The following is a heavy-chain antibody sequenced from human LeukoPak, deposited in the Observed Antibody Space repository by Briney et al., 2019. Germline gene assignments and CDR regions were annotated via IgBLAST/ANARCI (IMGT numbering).Heavy chain of an antibody. CDR3: AAKTFDV. CDR1: GFTFSGFW. Sequence: PWGSLRLSCAASGFTFSGFWLYWVRLAPGKGQGWVANIKPDGSDKYYVDSVKGRFTISRDNAKNSLYLQMNSLTVEDTALYYCAAKTFDVWGQGTMVTVSS. CDR2: IKPDGSDK. J-gene: IGHJ3*01. V-gene: IGHV3-7*02.